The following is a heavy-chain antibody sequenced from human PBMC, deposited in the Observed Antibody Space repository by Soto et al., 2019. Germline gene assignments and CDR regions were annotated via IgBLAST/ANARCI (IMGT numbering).Heavy chain of an antibody. CDR1: GFTFSSSG. CDR3: ARGSYSDYYFDY. CDR2: ISSSISLV. V-gene: IGHV3-48*01. J-gene: IGHJ4*02. Sequence: GGSLRLSCTASGFTFSSSGMNWVRQAPGKGLEWVSYISSSISLVYSADSVKGRFTISRDNAKNSLYLQMNSLRAEDTAVYYCARGSYSDYYFDYWGQGTLVTVSS. D-gene: IGHD4-17*01.